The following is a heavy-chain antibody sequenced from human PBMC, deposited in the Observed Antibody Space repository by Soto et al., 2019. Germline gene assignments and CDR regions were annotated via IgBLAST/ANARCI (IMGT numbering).Heavy chain of an antibody. V-gene: IGHV3-7*05. CDR1: GFTFSGYW. CDR2: IKQDGSEQ. CDR3: AREAV. J-gene: IGHJ6*02. Sequence: EVQLVESGGGLVQPGGSLRLSCAASGFTFSGYWMSWVRQAPGKGLEWVANIKQDGSEQFYVDSVKGRFTISRDNAKTPMYLQMTSLRAEDTAVYYCAREAVWGQGTTVTVSS.